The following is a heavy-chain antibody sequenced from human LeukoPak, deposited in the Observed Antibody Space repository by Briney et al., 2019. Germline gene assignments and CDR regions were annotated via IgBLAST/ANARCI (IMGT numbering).Heavy chain of an antibody. J-gene: IGHJ5*02. CDR2: INPNSGGT. D-gene: IGHD2-2*01. V-gene: IGHV1-2*02. CDR3: ARDHCSSTSCYPSLLNWFDP. Sequence: ASVKVSCKASGYTFTGYYMHWVRQAPGQGLEWMGWINPNSGGTNYAQKFQGRVTVTRDTSISTAYMELSRLRSDDTAVYYCARDHCSSTSCYPSLLNWFDPWGQGTLVTVSS. CDR1: GYTFTGYY.